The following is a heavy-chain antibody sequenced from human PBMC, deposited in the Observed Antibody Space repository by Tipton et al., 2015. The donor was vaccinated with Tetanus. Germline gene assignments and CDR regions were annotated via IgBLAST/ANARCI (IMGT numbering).Heavy chain of an antibody. Sequence: TLSLTCTVSGGSISSDGAYWSWIRQHPGEGLEWIGYISNSGSTYYNPSLKSRVTISVDTSKNQFSLNLRSVTAADTAVYYCARDQGGGRVVRLNWFDPWGQGTQVTVSS. CDR1: GGSISSDGAY. J-gene: IGHJ5*02. CDR3: ARDQGGGRVVRLNWFDP. V-gene: IGHV4-31*03. D-gene: IGHD6-6*01. CDR2: ISNSGST.